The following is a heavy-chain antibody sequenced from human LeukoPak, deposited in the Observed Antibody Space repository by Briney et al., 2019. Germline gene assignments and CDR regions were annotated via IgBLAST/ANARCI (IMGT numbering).Heavy chain of an antibody. CDR1: GFTLSSYA. D-gene: IGHD6-19*01. Sequence: PGASLTLSCTVSGFTLSSYAMSWVRQAPRKGLEWVSAISGSGGSTNYADSAKGRLTLSRDNSKNTLYLQINSMRAEDTAVYYCAKDGRGAVAATGYYGMDVWGQGTTVTVSS. V-gene: IGHV3-23*01. CDR3: AKDGRGAVAATGYYGMDV. J-gene: IGHJ6*02. CDR2: ISGSGGST.